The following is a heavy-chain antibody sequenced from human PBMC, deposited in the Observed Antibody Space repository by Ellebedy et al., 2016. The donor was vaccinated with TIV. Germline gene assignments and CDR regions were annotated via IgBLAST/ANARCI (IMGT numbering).Heavy chain of an antibody. CDR3: ARRYYNSGRAGYNWFDP. V-gene: IGHV3-33*01. Sequence: GESLKISCAASGFTFSNYGMHWVRQAPGKGLEWVAVIWYDGTNKYYADSVKGRFTISRDNSKNTLYLQMNSLRAEDTAVYYCARRYYNSGRAGYNWFDPWGQGTLVTVSS. J-gene: IGHJ5*02. CDR2: IWYDGTNK. D-gene: IGHD3-10*01. CDR1: GFTFSNYG.